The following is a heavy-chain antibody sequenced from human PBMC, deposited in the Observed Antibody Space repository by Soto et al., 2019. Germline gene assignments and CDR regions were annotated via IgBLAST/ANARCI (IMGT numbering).Heavy chain of an antibody. Sequence: EVQLAESGGGMVQPGGSLRLSCVASGFTFSSYDMHWVRQAPGKGLEYVSSISSNGGTTYYGNSVKGRFTISRDNSKNTLYLQMGSLRAEDMAVYYFVRRVSGNYDYWGQGTLVTGSS. J-gene: IGHJ4*02. CDR3: VRRVSGNYDY. D-gene: IGHD1-7*01. CDR1: GFTFSSYD. V-gene: IGHV3-64*01. CDR2: ISSNGGTT.